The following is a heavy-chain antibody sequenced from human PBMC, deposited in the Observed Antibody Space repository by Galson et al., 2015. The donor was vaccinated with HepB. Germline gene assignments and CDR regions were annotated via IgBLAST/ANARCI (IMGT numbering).Heavy chain of an antibody. CDR1: GFTFSYYA. CDR3: TRVYDGDDAGEDYGMDV. Sequence: SLRLSCAASGFTFSYYAMSWVRQPPGKGLEWISAITPSGDNTYSADSLKGRFTISRDDAKNSLYLQMNNLRVDDTAVYYCTRVYDGDDAGEDYGMDVWGQGTLVTVSS. CDR2: ITPSGDNT. J-gene: IGHJ6*02. V-gene: IGHV3-21*06. D-gene: IGHD4-17*01.